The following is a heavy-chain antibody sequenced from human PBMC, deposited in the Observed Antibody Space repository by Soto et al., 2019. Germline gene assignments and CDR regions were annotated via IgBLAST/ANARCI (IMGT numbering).Heavy chain of an antibody. CDR2: ISESGGNT. CDR1: GFTFSSYA. J-gene: IGHJ4*02. V-gene: IGHV3-23*01. CDR3: AKDPCGVKAPQYFDY. D-gene: IGHD2-21*01. Sequence: GGSLRLSCAASGFTFSSYAMSWVRQAPGKGLEWVAAISESGGNTYYADSVKGRFTISRDNSKNTLYLQMNSLRAEDTAVYYCAKDPCGVKAPQYFDYWGQGTLVTVSS.